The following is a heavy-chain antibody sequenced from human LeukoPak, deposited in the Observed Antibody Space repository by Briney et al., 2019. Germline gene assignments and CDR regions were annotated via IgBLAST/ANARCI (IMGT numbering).Heavy chain of an antibody. CDR3: ARGRRGSDYFDY. CDR1: GASIRSYQ. D-gene: IGHD3-10*01. CDR2: INTSGGT. Sequence: SETLSLTCTVSGASIRSYQWSWIRQPPGKGLEWIGHINTSGGTNYNPSLKSRITFSVDTSRDQFSLQLNSVTAADTAMYYCARGRRGSDYFDYWGQGTLVTVSS. J-gene: IGHJ4*02. V-gene: IGHV4-4*09.